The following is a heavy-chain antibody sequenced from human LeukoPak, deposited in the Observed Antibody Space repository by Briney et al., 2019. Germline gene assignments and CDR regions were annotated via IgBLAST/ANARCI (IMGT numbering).Heavy chain of an antibody. V-gene: IGHV4-39*01. D-gene: IGHD2-15*01. CDR3: GSSSVVAATGFDP. CDR2: IYYSGST. Sequence: SETLSLTCTVSGGSISSSSYYWGWIRQPPGKGLEWIGSIYYSGSTYYNPSLKMRVTISVDTSKNQFSLKLSSVTAADTAVYYCGSSSVVAATGFDPWGQGTLVTVSS. J-gene: IGHJ5*02. CDR1: GGSISSSSYY.